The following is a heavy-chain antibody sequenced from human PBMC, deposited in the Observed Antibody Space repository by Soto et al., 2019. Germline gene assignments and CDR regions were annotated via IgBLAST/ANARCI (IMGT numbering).Heavy chain of an antibody. Sequence: QVQLQQWGAGLLKPSETLSLTCAVYGGSFSGYYWSWIRQPPGKGLEWIGEINHSGSTNYNPSLRRRATISVDTSKNQFALKLSSVTAAGTAVYSCASLYSGYDFDFWGKGTLVTVSS. CDR3: ASLYSGYDFDF. D-gene: IGHD5-12*01. CDR1: GGSFSGYY. J-gene: IGHJ4*02. CDR2: INHSGST. V-gene: IGHV4-34*01.